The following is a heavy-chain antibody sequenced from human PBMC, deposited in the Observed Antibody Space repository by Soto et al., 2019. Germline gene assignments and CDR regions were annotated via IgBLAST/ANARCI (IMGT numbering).Heavy chain of an antibody. CDR2: ISSSSSYI. V-gene: IGHV3-21*01. D-gene: IGHD3-3*01. CDR1: GFTFSSYS. CDR3: ARCLLGVVRRPDDAFDI. Sequence: TGGSLRLSCAASGFTFSSYSMNWVRQAPGKGLEWVSSISSSSSYIYYADSVKGRFTISRDNAKNSLYLQMNSLRAEDTAVYYCARCLLGVVRRPDDAFDIWGQGTMVTVSS. J-gene: IGHJ3*02.